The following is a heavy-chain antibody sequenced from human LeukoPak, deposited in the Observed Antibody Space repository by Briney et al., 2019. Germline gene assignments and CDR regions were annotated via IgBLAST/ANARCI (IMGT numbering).Heavy chain of an antibody. CDR1: GGSISTDTNY. J-gene: IGHJ4*02. V-gene: IGHV4-39*01. CDR3: ARQGPAPFFDY. Sequence: SPSETLSLTCTVSGGSISTDTNYWAWIRQPPGKGLEWIGSIFYSGITYYNRSLKSPVTISVDTSQNQFSLKLSSVTAADTAVYYCARQGPAPFFDYRGQGSLLTVSS. CDR2: IFYSGIT.